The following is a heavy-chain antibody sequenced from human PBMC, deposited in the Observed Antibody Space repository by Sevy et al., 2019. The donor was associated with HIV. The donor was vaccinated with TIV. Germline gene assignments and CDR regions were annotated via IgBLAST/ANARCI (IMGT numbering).Heavy chain of an antibody. J-gene: IGHJ6*02. D-gene: IGHD3-3*01. CDR1: GGSISSYY. CDR3: VGFWSGYSVYGMDV. Sequence: SETLSLTCTVSGGSISSYYWSWIRQPPGKGLEWIGYIYYSGSTNYNPSLKSRVTISVDTSKNQFSLKLSSVTAADTAVYYCVGFWSGYSVYGMDVWGQGTTVTVSS. V-gene: IGHV4-59*01. CDR2: IYYSGST.